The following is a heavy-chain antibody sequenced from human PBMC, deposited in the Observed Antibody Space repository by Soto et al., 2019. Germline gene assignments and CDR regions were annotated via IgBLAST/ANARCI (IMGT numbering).Heavy chain of an antibody. Sequence: PGGSLRLSCAASGFTFSSYEMNWVRQAPGKGLEWVPYISSSGSTIYYADSVKGRFTISRDNAKNSLYLQMNSLRAEDTAVYYCATANWGAFDIWGQGRMVTV. CDR2: ISSSGSTI. J-gene: IGHJ3*02. CDR3: ATANWGAFDI. D-gene: IGHD7-27*01. CDR1: GFTFSSYE. V-gene: IGHV3-48*03.